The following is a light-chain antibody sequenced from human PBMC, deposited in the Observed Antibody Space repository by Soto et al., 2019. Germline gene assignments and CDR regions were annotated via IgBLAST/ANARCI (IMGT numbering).Light chain of an antibody. V-gene: IGKV3-20*01. J-gene: IGKJ5*01. CDR2: GAS. Sequence: EIVLTQSPGTLSLSPEERATLSCRASQSVSSSCLAWYQQKPGQAPRLLIYGASSRATGIPDRFSGSGSGTDFTLTISRLEPEHFAVYYCQQYGSSPPITFGQGTRLEIK. CDR1: QSVSSSC. CDR3: QQYGSSPPIT.